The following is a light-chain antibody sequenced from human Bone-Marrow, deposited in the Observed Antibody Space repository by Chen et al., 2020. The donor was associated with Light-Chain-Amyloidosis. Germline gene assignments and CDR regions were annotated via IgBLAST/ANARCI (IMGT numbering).Light chain of an antibody. CDR2: GAS. V-gene: IGKV3-20*01. J-gene: IGKJ2*01. CDR3: KQYGTSPDYT. CDR1: QSISKNY. Sequence: EILLTQSPGTLSLSPGERVTLSCRASQSISKNYVAWYQQRRGQAPRLLIYGASNRATGIPDRFSGSGSGTDFTLTISELEPEDFAVYYCKQYGTSPDYTFGQGTRLEIK.